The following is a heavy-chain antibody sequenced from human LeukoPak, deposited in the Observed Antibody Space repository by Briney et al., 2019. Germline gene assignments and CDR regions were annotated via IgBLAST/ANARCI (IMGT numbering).Heavy chain of an antibody. CDR3: ARGFWSGYHYYFGY. CDR2: IYSGGTT. V-gene: IGHV3-66*02. J-gene: IGHJ4*02. CDR1: GFTVSSNY. D-gene: IGHD3-3*01. Sequence: PGGSLRLSCAASGFTVSSNYMSWVRQTPGKGLEWVSVIYSGGTTYYADSVKGRFTISRDNSKNTLYLQMNSLRAEDTAVYYCARGFWSGYHYYFGYWGQGTLVTVSS.